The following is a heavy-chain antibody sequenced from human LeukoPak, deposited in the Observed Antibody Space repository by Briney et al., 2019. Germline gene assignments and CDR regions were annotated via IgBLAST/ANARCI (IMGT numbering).Heavy chain of an antibody. Sequence: GGSLRLSCAASGFTFSSDAMSWGRQAPGKGVEWGSAISGSGGSTYYADSVKGRFTISRDNSKNTLYLQMNSLRAEDTAVYYCAKDGGEVPAAIPYYFDYWGQGTLVTVSS. V-gene: IGHV3-23*01. CDR2: ISGSGGST. CDR3: AKDGGEVPAAIPYYFDY. D-gene: IGHD2-2*01. J-gene: IGHJ4*02. CDR1: GFTFSSDA.